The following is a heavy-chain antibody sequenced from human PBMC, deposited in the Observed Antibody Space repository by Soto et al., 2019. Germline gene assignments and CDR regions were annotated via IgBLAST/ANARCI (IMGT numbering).Heavy chain of an antibody. CDR2: MYHSGST. CDR3: ATLPPRIELTIPPIQT. CDR1: GGSISSTNW. V-gene: IGHV4-4*02. D-gene: IGHD2-2*02. J-gene: IGHJ4*02. Sequence: QVQLRQSGPGLVKPSGTLSLTCAVSGGSISSTNWWSWVRQSPGKGLEWIGEMYHSGSTNYNPSLRGRVTISIDKSNNQFSPKIRSVTAAHTAIYYCATLPPRIELTIPPIQTGGLGILVTVSS.